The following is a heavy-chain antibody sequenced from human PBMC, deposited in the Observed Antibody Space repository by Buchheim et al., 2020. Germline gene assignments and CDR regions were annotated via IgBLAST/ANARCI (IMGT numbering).Heavy chain of an antibody. J-gene: IGHJ6*02. D-gene: IGHD6-19*01. CDR2: ISSSSSTI. V-gene: IGHV3-48*01. Sequence: EVQLVESGGGLVQPGGSLRLSCAASGFTFSSYSMNWVRQAPGKGLEWVSYISSSSSTIYYADSVKGRFTISRDNAKNSLYLQMNSLRAEDTAVYYCARDPGQWLAPGDWYYYGMDVWGQGTT. CDR1: GFTFSSYS. CDR3: ARDPGQWLAPGDWYYYGMDV.